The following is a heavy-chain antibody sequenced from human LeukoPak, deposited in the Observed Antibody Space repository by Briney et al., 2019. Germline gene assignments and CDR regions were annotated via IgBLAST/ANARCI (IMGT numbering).Heavy chain of an antibody. Sequence: GASVKVSCKTSGYSFTNYGISGVRQAPGQGLEWMGWISAYNGNPIYAQKLQGRVTMSTDTSTSTVYMELRSLRSDDTAVYYCARDGHRRFHYDNGAYRFDNWGQGTLVTVSS. CDR2: ISAYNGNP. CDR3: ARDGHRRFHYDNGAYRFDN. J-gene: IGHJ4*02. CDR1: GYSFTNYG. D-gene: IGHD3-22*01. V-gene: IGHV1-18*01.